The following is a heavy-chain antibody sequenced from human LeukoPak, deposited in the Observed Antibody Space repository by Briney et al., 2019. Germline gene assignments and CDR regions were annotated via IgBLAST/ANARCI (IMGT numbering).Heavy chain of an antibody. Sequence: SETLSLTCAVSGYSISSGYYWGWIRQPPGKGLEWIGSIYHSGSTYYNPSLKSRVTISVDTSKNQFSLKLSSVTAADTAVYYCARVFDGSGTLQPIGYWGQGTLVTVSS. J-gene: IGHJ4*02. V-gene: IGHV4-38-2*01. CDR2: IYHSGST. CDR1: GYSISSGYY. CDR3: ARVFDGSGTLQPIGY. D-gene: IGHD3-10*01.